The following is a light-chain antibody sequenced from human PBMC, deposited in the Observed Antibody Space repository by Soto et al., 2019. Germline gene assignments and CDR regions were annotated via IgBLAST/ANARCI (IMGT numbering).Light chain of an antibody. Sequence: QSVLTQPPSVSGAPGQRVTISCTGSSSNIGAGYDVHWYQQLPGTAPKLLIYGNSNRPSGVPDQFSGSKSGTSASLAITGLQAEDEADYYCQSYDSSLSGVLFGGGTKLTVL. CDR3: QSYDSSLSGVL. CDR1: SSNIGAGYD. V-gene: IGLV1-40*01. CDR2: GNS. J-gene: IGLJ2*01.